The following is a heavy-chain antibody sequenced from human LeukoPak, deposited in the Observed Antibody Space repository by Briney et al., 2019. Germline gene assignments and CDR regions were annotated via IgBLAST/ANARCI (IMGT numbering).Heavy chain of an antibody. V-gene: IGHV3-53*01. D-gene: IGHD6-19*01. CDR2: LYSVGTI. J-gene: IGHJ3*01. CDR1: GFTVSGSY. Sequence: PGGSLRLSCAASGFTVSGSYMSWIRQAPGKGLEWVSILYSVGTIYYADSVKGRFTISRDNSKNTLYLQMNSLRDEDAAVYYCARLVVDSHAFDVWGQGTMVTVSS. CDR3: ARLVVDSHAFDV.